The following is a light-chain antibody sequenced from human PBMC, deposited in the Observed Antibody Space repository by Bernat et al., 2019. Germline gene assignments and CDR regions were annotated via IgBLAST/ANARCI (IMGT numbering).Light chain of an antibody. V-gene: IGLV1-44*01. Sequence: QSVLTQPPSVSATPGQRVTISCSGSSSNIGSDTVNWYHQVPGTAPKLLIYSTNRRPSGVPDRFSGSKSVTSASLAISGLQSEDDGDYYCASWDSTLKGYVFGTGTKIAVL. CDR1: SSNIGSDT. J-gene: IGLJ1*01. CDR2: STN. CDR3: ASWDSTLKGYV.